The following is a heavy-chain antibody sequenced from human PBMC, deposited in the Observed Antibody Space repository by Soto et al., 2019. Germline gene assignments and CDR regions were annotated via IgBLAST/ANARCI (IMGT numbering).Heavy chain of an antibody. CDR2: IIPIFGTA. Sequence: SVKVSCKASGGAFSSYAISWVRQAPGQGLEWMGGIIPIFGTANYAQKFQGRVTITADESTSTAYMELSSLRSEDTAVYYCAREDGEYYDILTGYYILRNNWFDPWGQGTLVTVSS. D-gene: IGHD3-9*01. J-gene: IGHJ5*02. CDR3: AREDGEYYDILTGYYILRNNWFDP. V-gene: IGHV1-69*13. CDR1: GGAFSSYA.